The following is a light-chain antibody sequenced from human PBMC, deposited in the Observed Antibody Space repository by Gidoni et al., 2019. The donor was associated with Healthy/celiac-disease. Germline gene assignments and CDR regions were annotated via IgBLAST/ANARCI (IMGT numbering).Light chain of an antibody. Sequence: DIQMTQSPSSLYASVGDRVSITCRASQCISNCLAWYKQKPGKVPKLLIYAASTFLSGVPSRFIGSRSGTDFTLTISSLQPEDVATYYCQQYNSAPQLTFGGGTKVEIK. CDR3: QQYNSAPQLT. CDR1: QCISNC. J-gene: IGKJ4*01. CDR2: AAS. V-gene: IGKV1-27*01.